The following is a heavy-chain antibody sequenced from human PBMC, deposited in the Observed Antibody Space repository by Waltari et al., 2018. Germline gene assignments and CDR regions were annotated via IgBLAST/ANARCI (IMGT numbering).Heavy chain of an antibody. CDR2: INGDGSTT. CDR1: GLSCSTYW. D-gene: IGHD2-2*01. J-gene: IGHJ4*02. Sequence: EVQLVESGGGLVQPGGSLRLSCAASGLSCSTYWMHWVRQGPGKGLVWVSRINGDGSTTNYADSVKGRFTISRDNAKNTLYLQMNSLRAEDTAVYYCAAPHSTSWYVSDYWGQGALVTVSS. V-gene: IGHV3-74*01. CDR3: AAPHSTSWYVSDY.